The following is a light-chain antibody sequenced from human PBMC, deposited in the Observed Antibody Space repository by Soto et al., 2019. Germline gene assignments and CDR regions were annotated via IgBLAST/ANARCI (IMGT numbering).Light chain of an antibody. Sequence: DIVMTQTPLSLYVTPGQPASISCKASQSRLHSNGRTYLFWSLVKPGQPPQVLIYEVSNRFSGVADGFSGSGAGTDFRLKISRVEAEDVGVYYCMQSIRFRTFGQGTKLEI. CDR3: MQSIRFRT. CDR2: EVS. V-gene: IGKV2D-29*01. J-gene: IGKJ2*01. CDR1: QSRLHSNGRTY.